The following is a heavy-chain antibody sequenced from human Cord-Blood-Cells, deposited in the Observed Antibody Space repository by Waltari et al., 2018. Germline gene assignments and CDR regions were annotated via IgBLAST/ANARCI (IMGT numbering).Heavy chain of an antibody. CDR2: MNPNSGNT. D-gene: IGHD6-13*01. V-gene: IGHV1-8*03. Sequence: QVQLVQSGAEVKKPGASVKVSCQASGYTSTSYDINWVRQATGQGLEWMGWMNPNSGNTGYAQKFQGRVTITRNTSISTAYMELSSLRSEDTAVYYCVRRGAAAGNWFDPWGQGTLVTVSS. CDR1: GYTSTSYD. J-gene: IGHJ5*02. CDR3: VRRGAAAGNWFDP.